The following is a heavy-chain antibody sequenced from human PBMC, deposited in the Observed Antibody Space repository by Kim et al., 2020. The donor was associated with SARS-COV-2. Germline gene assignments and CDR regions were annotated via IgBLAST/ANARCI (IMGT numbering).Heavy chain of an antibody. CDR3: AKDRSTLWPNLNWFDT. Sequence: GGSLRLFCAASGFTFSSYAMSWVRQAPGKGLEWVSAISGSGGSTYYADSVKGRFTISRDNSKNTLYLQMNSLRAEDTAVYYCAKDRSTLWPNLNWFDTWGRGTRVTVSS. J-gene: IGHJ5*02. CDR1: GFTFSSYA. CDR2: ISGSGGST. D-gene: IGHD2-15*01. V-gene: IGHV3-23*01.